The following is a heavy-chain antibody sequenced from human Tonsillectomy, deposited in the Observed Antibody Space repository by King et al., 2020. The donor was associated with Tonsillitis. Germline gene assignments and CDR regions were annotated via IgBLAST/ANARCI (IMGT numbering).Heavy chain of an antibody. CDR1: GFTFTSYT. D-gene: IGHD3-22*01. V-gene: IGHV3-21*01. CDR2: ISISSSYI. CDR3: ARDVSYYDGNGYVYAMDV. Sequence: VQLVESGGGLVKPGGSLRLSCEASGFTFTSYTMNWVRQAPGKGLEWVSSISISSSYIYYADSVKGRFTISRDNAKNSLYLQMNSLRAEDTAVYYCARDVSYYDGNGYVYAMDVWGQGTTVTVSS. J-gene: IGHJ6*02.